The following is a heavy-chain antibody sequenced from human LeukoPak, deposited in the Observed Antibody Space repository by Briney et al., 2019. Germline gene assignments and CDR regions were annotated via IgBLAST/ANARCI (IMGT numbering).Heavy chain of an antibody. CDR2: ISSSSSYT. J-gene: IGHJ3*02. CDR1: GFTFSTYS. Sequence: GGSLRLSCAASGFTFSTYSMNWVRQAPGKGLEWVSYISSSSSYTNYADSVKGRFTISRDNAKNSLYLQMNSLRAEDTAVYYCARDRNNVFDIWGQGTMVTVSS. CDR3: ARDRNNVFDI. V-gene: IGHV3-21*05.